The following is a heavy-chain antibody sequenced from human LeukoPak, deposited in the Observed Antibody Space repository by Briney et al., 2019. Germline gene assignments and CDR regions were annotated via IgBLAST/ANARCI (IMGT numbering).Heavy chain of an antibody. J-gene: IGHJ4*02. CDR2: IVPIFGTA. D-gene: IGHD2-21*02. V-gene: IGHV1-69*05. CDR1: GGTFSSYA. Sequence: SVKVSCKASGGTFSSYAISWVRQAPGQGLEWMGGIVPIFGTANYAQKFQGRVTITTDESTSTAYMELSSLRSEDTAVYYCAKDLKVVVTAIPYYYFDYWGQGTLVTVPS. CDR3: AKDLKVVVTAIPYYYFDY.